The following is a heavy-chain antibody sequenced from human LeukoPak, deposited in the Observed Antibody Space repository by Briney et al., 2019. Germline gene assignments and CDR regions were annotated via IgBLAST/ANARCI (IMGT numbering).Heavy chain of an antibody. CDR1: GFTFDDYA. J-gene: IGHJ4*02. Sequence: PGRSLRLSCAASGFTFDDYAMHWVRQAPGKGLEWASGISWNSGSIGYADSVKGRFTISRDNAKNSLYLQMNSLRAEDTALYYCAKAADRITMVRGVINYFDYWGQGTLVTVSS. D-gene: IGHD3-10*01. CDR3: AKAADRITMVRGVINYFDY. V-gene: IGHV3-9*01. CDR2: ISWNSGSI.